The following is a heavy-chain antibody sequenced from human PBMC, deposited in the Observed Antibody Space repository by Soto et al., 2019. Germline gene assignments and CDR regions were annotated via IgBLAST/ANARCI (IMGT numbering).Heavy chain of an antibody. D-gene: IGHD1-26*01. J-gene: IGHJ4*02. Sequence: GGSLRLSCAASGFTFSSYAMSWVRQAPGKGLEWVSAISGSGGSTYYADSVKGRFTISRDNSKNTLYLQMNSLRAEDTAVYYCAKGPIVGATIEGFDVGYWGQGTLVTVSS. CDR1: GFTFSSYA. CDR2: ISGSGGST. V-gene: IGHV3-23*01. CDR3: AKGPIVGATIEGFDVGY.